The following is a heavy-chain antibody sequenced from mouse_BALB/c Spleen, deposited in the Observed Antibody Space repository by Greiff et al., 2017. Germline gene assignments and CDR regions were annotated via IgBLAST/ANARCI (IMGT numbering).Heavy chain of an antibody. CDR1: GFTFTDYY. CDR2: IRNKANGYTT. J-gene: IGHJ4*01. CDR3: GRVSMDD. V-gene: IGHV7-3*02. Sequence: EVKLMESGGGLVQPGGSLRLSCATSGFTFTDYYMSWVRQPPGKALEWLGFIRNKANGYTTDYSASVKGRFTISRDNSQSILYLLMNTLEAEDSATYYCGRVSMDDWGQGTTVTVSS.